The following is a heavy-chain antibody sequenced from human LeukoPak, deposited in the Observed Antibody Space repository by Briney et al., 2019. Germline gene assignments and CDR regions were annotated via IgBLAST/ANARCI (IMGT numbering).Heavy chain of an antibody. CDR2: ISEIISGT. CDR1: GFTFSSYD. Sequence: GGSLRLSCTASGFTFSSYDMSWVRQAPGKTLEWVSSISEIISGTYYADSVKGRFTISRDTSKNTLYLQMNSLRAEDTAIYYCARASSSSRPYYFDYWGQGTLVTVSS. V-gene: IGHV3-23*01. J-gene: IGHJ4*02. CDR3: ARASSSSRPYYFDY. D-gene: IGHD6-6*01.